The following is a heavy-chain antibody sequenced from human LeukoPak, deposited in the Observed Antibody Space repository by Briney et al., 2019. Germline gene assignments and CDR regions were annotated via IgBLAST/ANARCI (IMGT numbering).Heavy chain of an antibody. D-gene: IGHD1-1*01. V-gene: IGHV3-69-1*01. CDR2: ISSSSYI. J-gene: IGHJ5*02. CDR1: GFTVSSNY. CDR3: ARDGYSGP. Sequence: GGSLRLSCAASGFTVSSNYMTWVRQAPGKGLEWVSSISSSSYIYYADSVKGRFTISRDNAKNSLYLQMNSLRAEDTAVYYCARDGYSGPWGQGTLVTVSS.